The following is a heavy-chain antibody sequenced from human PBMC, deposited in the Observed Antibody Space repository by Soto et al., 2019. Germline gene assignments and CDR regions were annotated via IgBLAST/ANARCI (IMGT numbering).Heavy chain of an antibody. CDR1: GFTVSTNY. V-gene: IGHV3-66*01. Sequence: EVQLVESGGGLVQPGGSLRLSCAASGFTVSTNYKSWVRQAPGKGLEWVSVIYSGGSTYYADSVKGRFTISRDNSKNTLYLQMNSLRAEDTAVYFCARVVRVGNGKDVWGQGTTVTVSS. D-gene: IGHD1-26*01. J-gene: IGHJ6*02. CDR2: IYSGGST. CDR3: ARVVRVGNGKDV.